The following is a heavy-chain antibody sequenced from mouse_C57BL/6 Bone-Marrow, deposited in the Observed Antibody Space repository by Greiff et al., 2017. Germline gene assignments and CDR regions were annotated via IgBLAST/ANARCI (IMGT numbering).Heavy chain of an antibody. CDR2: ISSGSSTI. J-gene: IGHJ1*03. CDR1: GFTFSDYG. Sequence: EVKLVESGGGLVKPGGSLKLSCAASGFTFSDYGMHWVRHAPEKGLEWVAYISSGSSTIYYADTVKGRFTISRDNAKNTLFLQMTSLRSEDTAMYYCARPRVYWYFDVWGTGTTVTVSS. V-gene: IGHV5-17*01. CDR3: ARPRVYWYFDV.